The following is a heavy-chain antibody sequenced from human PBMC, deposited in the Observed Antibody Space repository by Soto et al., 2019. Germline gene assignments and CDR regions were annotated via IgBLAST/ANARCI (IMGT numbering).Heavy chain of an antibody. CDR3: ARDSGIAAGYYYYGMDV. V-gene: IGHV3-11*06. J-gene: IGHJ6*02. Sequence: PGGSLRLSCAASGFTFSDYYMSWIRQAPGKGLEWVSYISSSSSYTNYADSVKGRFTISRDNAKNSLYLQMNSLRAEDTAVYYCARDSGIAAGYYYYGMDVWGQGTTVTGS. CDR1: GFTFSDYY. D-gene: IGHD6-13*01. CDR2: ISSSSSYT.